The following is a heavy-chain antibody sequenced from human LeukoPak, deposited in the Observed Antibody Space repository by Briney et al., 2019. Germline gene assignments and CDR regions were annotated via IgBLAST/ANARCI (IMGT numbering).Heavy chain of an antibody. J-gene: IGHJ4*02. CDR2: ISGSGGST. CDR3: AKNYYDSSAPY. CDR1: GFTFSSYA. Sequence: GGSLRLSRAASGFTFSSYAMSWVRQAPGKGLEWVSAISGSGGSTYYAASVKGRFTISRDNSKNTLYLQMNSLRAEDTAVYYCAKNYYDSSAPYWGQGTLVTVSP. D-gene: IGHD3-22*01. V-gene: IGHV3-23*01.